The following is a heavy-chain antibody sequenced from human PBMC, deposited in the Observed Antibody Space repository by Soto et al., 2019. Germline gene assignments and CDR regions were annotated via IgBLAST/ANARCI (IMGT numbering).Heavy chain of an antibody. D-gene: IGHD2-2*01. CDR3: ARGSLECSSTSCYEY. Sequence: GASVKVSCKASGYTFTSSDINWVRQATGQGPEWMGWMNPNSGNTGYAQKFQGRVTMTRSTSISTAYMELSSLRSEDTAVYYCARGSLECSSTSCYEYWGQGTLVTVSS. J-gene: IGHJ4*02. CDR2: MNPNSGNT. CDR1: GYTFTSSD. V-gene: IGHV1-8*01.